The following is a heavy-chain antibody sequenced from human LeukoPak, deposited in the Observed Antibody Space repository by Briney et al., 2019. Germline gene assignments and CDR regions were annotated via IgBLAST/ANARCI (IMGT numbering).Heavy chain of an antibody. D-gene: IGHD6-19*01. Sequence: GGSLRLSCAASGFSFSTYVMTWVRQAPGKGLEWVSTISGSGGSTYYADSVKGRFTTSRDNSKNTPCLQMNSLRAEDTAVYYCATGAVPWYFGYWGQGTLVTVSS. CDR3: ATGAVPWYFGY. CDR1: GFSFSTYV. CDR2: ISGSGGST. J-gene: IGHJ4*02. V-gene: IGHV3-23*01.